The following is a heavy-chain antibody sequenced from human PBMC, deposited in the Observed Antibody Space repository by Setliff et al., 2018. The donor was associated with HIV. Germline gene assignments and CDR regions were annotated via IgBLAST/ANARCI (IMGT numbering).Heavy chain of an antibody. CDR1: GYSISSGYY. D-gene: IGHD3-22*01. J-gene: IGHJ4*02. Sequence: SETLSLTCAVSGYSISSGYYWGWIRQPPGKGLEWVGSIYYSGSTYYNPSLNSRVTISVDASKNQFSLKLSSVTAADTAVYYCASLPPLYDSSGYYFDYWGQGTLVTVSS. V-gene: IGHV4-38-2*01. CDR2: IYYSGST. CDR3: ASLPPLYDSSGYYFDY.